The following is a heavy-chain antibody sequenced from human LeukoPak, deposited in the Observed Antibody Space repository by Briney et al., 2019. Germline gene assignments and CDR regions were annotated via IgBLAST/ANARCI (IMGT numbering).Heavy chain of an antibody. CDR3: ARDAKILEWLPYFDY. CDR1: GFTFSSYW. J-gene: IGHJ4*02. Sequence: QSGGSLRLSCAASGFTFSSYWMHWVRQAPGKGLVWVSRINSDGSSTSYADSVKGRFTISRDNAKNTLYLQMNSLRAEGTAVYYCARDAKILEWLPYFDYWGQGTLVTVSS. D-gene: IGHD3-3*01. V-gene: IGHV3-74*01. CDR2: INSDGSST.